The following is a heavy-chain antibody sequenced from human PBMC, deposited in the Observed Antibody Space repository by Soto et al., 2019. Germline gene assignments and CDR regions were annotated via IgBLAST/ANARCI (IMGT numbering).Heavy chain of an antibody. J-gene: IGHJ4*02. D-gene: IGHD2-8*02. CDR3: ARGMTPPGAPAWYYFDS. CDR1: GASITGSFF. V-gene: IGHV4-4*07. Sequence: SETLSLTCTVSGASITGSFFWGWIRQPAGKGLEWIGRFSLSGTTNYNPSLRSRVTMSADVSKNQFSLRLTSVTAADTALYYCARGMTPPGAPAWYYFDSWGQGTLVTVS. CDR2: FSLSGTT.